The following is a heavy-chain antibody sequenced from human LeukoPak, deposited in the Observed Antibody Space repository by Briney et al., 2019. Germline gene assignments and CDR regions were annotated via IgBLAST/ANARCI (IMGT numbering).Heavy chain of an antibody. V-gene: IGHV3-30*02. CDR3: AKDGVDAYPFDY. D-gene: IGHD5-24*01. Sequence: GGSLRLSCAASGFTFSSYGMHWVRQAPGKGLEWVAFIRYDGSNKYYADSVKGRFTISRDNSKNTLYLQMNSLRAEDTAVYYCAKDGVDAYPFDYWGQGTLVTVSS. CDR1: GFTFSSYG. J-gene: IGHJ4*02. CDR2: IRYDGSNK.